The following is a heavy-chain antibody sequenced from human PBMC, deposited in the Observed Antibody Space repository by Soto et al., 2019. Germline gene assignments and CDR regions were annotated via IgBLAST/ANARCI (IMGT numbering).Heavy chain of an antibody. J-gene: IGHJ4*01. CDR3: AREFPYYLSSASSIDY. Sequence: SQTLSLTCAISGDSVSGNSAAWNWIRQSPSRGLEWLGRTYYRSRWYNDYAVSVKSRITVTPDTSKNQFSLHLNSVTPEHTAVYYCAREFPYYLSSASSIDYWGHGALVTVSS. D-gene: IGHD2-2*01. CDR2: TYYRSRWYN. CDR1: GDSVSGNSAA. V-gene: IGHV6-1*01.